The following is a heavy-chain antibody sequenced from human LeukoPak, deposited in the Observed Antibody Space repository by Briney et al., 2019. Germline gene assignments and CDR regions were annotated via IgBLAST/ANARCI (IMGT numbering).Heavy chain of an antibody. CDR1: GGTFSSYT. Sequence: SVKVSCKASGGTFSSYTISWVRQAPGQGLEWMGRIIPILGIANYAQKFQGRVTITADKSTSTAYMELSSLRSEGTAVYYCARSRNYDILTGYSYYFDYWGQGTLVTVSS. V-gene: IGHV1-69*02. CDR3: ARSRNYDILTGYSYYFDY. D-gene: IGHD3-9*01. CDR2: IIPILGIA. J-gene: IGHJ4*02.